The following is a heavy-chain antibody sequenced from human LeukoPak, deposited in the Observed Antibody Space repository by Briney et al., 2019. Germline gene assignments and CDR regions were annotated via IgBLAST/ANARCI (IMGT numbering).Heavy chain of an antibody. J-gene: IGHJ4*02. V-gene: IGHV3-9*01. D-gene: IGHD6-13*01. CDR1: GFSFDNYA. CDR2: ISWNSGTI. CDR3: AKDIDSSSSWTGVDY. Sequence: GRSLRLSCAASGFSFDNYAMHWVRQAPGKGLEWVSGISWNSGTIGYADSVKGRFTISRDNAKNSLYVQMNSLRAEDTALYYCAKDIDSSSSWTGVDYWGQGTLVTVSS.